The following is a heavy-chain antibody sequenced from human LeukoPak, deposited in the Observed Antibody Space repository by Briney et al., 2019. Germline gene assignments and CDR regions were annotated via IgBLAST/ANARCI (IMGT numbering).Heavy chain of an antibody. Sequence: GGSLRLSCAASGFTFSKAWMSWVRQAPGKGLELVGRIKNKAEGRTADYAAHVRGRFAISRDDSEDTLYLQMNNLKAEDTAVYYCTTYYDILTGYNPFDCWGRGTLVTVSS. CDR2: IKNKAEGRTA. J-gene: IGHJ4*02. CDR1: GFTFSKAW. D-gene: IGHD3-9*01. V-gene: IGHV3-15*01. CDR3: TTYYDILTGYNPFDC.